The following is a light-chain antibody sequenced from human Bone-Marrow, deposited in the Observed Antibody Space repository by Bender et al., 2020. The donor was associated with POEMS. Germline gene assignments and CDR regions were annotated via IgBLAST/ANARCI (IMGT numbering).Light chain of an antibody. V-gene: IGLV3-21*02. Sequence: SYVLTQPPSVSVAPGQTARITCGGNNIGSKSVHWYQQKPGQAPVLVVFDDSDRPSGIPERLSGSSSGNTDTVTISRVEAGDEADSYCHVWDGTGDHVIFGGGTKLNVL. J-gene: IGLJ2*01. CDR3: HVWDGTGDHVI. CDR1: NIGSKS. CDR2: DDS.